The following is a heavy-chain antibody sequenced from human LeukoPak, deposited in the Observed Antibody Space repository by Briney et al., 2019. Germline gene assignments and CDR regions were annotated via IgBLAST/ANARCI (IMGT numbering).Heavy chain of an antibody. CDR3: TSGDYLAYMDV. CDR2: IYYGGTT. J-gene: IGHJ6*03. D-gene: IGHD4-17*01. Sequence: PSESLSLTCSVSGASISSSGYYWGWIRQSPGKGLAWIGSIYYGGTTYFNPSLKSRVTISVDTSKSQFSLRLSSVTAADTAVYYCTSGDYLAYMDVGGKGTTVTVSS. CDR1: GASISSSGYY. V-gene: IGHV4-39*07.